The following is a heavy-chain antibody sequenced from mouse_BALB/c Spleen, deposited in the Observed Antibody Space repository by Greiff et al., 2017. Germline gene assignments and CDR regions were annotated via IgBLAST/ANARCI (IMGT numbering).Heavy chain of an antibody. J-gene: IGHJ4*01. CDR3: ARGGYCNYGYYAMDY. CDR1: GFTFSSFG. Sequence: EVQGVESGGGLVQPGGSRKLSCAASGFTFSSFGMHWVRQAPEKGLEWVAYISSGSSTIYYADTVKGRFTISRDNPKNTLFLQMTSLRSEDTAMYYCARGGYCNYGYYAMDYWGQGTSVTVSS. D-gene: IGHD2-10*02. V-gene: IGHV5-17*02. CDR2: ISSGSSTI.